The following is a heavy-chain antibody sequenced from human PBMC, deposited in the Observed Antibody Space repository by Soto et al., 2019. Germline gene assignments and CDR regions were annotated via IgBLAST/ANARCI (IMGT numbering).Heavy chain of an antibody. CDR2: ISGSGGST. D-gene: IGHD3-22*01. CDR1: GFTFSSYA. V-gene: IGHV3-23*01. CDR3: AKDAIYYYDSSGYFDY. J-gene: IGHJ4*02. Sequence: GGTLRLSCAASGFTFSSYAMSWVRQAPGKGLEWVSAISGSGGSTYYADSVKGRFTISRDNSKNTMYLQMNSLRAEDTAGYYCAKDAIYYYDSSGYFDYWGQGTMVTVSS.